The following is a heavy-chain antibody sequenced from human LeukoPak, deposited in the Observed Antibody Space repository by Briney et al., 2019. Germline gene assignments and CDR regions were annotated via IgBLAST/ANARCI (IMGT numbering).Heavy chain of an antibody. J-gene: IGHJ4*02. D-gene: IGHD6-19*01. CDR1: GFTFSPQN. CDR2: ISTSGDST. Sequence: GGSLRLSCAASGFTFSPQNMNWVRQAPGKGLEWVAYISTSGDSTKYADSVEGRFTISRDNVENSLYLLMNSLRVDDTAVYYCVKNGWLDYWGQGIVVTVSS. CDR3: VKNGWLDY. V-gene: IGHV3-21*01.